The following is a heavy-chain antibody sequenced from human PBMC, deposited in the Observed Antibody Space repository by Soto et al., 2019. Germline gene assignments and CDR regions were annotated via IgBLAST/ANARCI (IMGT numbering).Heavy chain of an antibody. CDR1: GYTFTSYG. J-gene: IGHJ6*02. D-gene: IGHD3-22*01. CDR3: AGAPSYYDSSGYLRGYGMDV. V-gene: IGHV1-18*01. Sequence: QVQLVQDGTEVKKPGASVKVSCKASGYTFTSYGISWVRQAPGQGLEWMGWISAYNGNTNYAQKLQGRVTMTTDTATSTAYMELRSLRSDDTAVYHCAGAPSYYDSSGYLRGYGMDVWGQGTTVTVSS. CDR2: ISAYNGNT.